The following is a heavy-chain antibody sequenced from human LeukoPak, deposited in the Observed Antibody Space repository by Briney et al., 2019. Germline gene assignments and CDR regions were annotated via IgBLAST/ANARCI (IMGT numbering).Heavy chain of an antibody. Sequence: PGGSLRLSCVASGFNVSSTYMNWARQAPGKGLEWVAVLSYDGSNEYYADSMKGRFTISRDNSKNTLYLQMNSLRVEDTAVYYCAGSWFYRDYFEYWGQGTLVTVSS. CDR3: AGSWFYRDYFEY. CDR1: GFNVSSTY. D-gene: IGHD3-10*01. CDR2: LSYDGSNE. V-gene: IGHV3-30*03. J-gene: IGHJ4*02.